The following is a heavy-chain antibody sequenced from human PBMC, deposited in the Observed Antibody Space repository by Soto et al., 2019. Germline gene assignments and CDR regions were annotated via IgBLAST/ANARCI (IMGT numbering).Heavy chain of an antibody. CDR2: IYPADSDI. CDR1: GYSFTSYW. Sequence: GESLKISCKGCGYSFTSYWIGWVLQMPGKGLEWMGIIYPADSDIRYSPSFQGQVTISVDKSISTAYLQWSSLKASDTAKYFCARWSGQWLAKFDHWGQGTRVTVSS. CDR3: ARWSGQWLAKFDH. V-gene: IGHV5-51*01. D-gene: IGHD6-19*01. J-gene: IGHJ4*02.